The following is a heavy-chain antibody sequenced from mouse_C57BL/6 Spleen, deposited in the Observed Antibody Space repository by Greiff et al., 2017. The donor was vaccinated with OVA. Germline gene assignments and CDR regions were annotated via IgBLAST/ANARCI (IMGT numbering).Heavy chain of an antibody. Sequence: VQLQQPGAELVRPGTSVKLSCKASGYTFTSYWMHWVKQSPGQGLEWIGVIDPSDSYPNYTQKFKGKATLTVDTSSSTDYMQLSSLTSEDSAVYYWARSGGSSSDYWGKGTTLTVSS. D-gene: IGHD1-1*01. V-gene: IGHV1-59*01. CDR1: GYTFTSYW. J-gene: IGHJ2*01. CDR3: ARSGGSSSDY. CDR2: IDPSDSYP.